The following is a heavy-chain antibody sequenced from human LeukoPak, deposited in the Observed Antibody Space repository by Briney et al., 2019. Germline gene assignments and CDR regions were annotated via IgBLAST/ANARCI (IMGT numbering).Heavy chain of an antibody. CDR1: GFTFSSYG. Sequence: GGSLRLSCAASGFTFSSYGMHLVRQAPGKGLEWVAFIRYDGSNKYYADSVKGRFTISRDNSKNTLYLQMNSLRAEDTAVYYCAKLAAKTNDAFDIWGQGTMVTVSS. CDR3: AKLAAKTNDAFDI. D-gene: IGHD1-26*01. V-gene: IGHV3-30*02. J-gene: IGHJ3*02. CDR2: IRYDGSNK.